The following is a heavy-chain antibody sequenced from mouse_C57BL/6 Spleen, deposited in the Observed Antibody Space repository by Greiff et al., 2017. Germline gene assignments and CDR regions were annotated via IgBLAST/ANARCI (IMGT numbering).Heavy chain of an antibody. CDR1: GFTFSDYG. CDR2: ISSGSSTL. CDR3: ARGDYYGSRPWFAY. Sequence: VQLKESGGGLVKPGGSLKLSCAASGFTFSDYGMHWVRQAPEKGLEWVAYISSGSSTLYYADTVNGRFTISRDNAKNTLFLQMTSLRSEDTAMYYCARGDYYGSRPWFAYWGQGTLVTVSA. V-gene: IGHV5-17*01. D-gene: IGHD1-1*01. J-gene: IGHJ3*01.